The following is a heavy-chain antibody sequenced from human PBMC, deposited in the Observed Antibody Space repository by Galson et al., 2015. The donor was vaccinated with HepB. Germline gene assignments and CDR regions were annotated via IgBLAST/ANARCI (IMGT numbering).Heavy chain of an antibody. CDR2: INAGNGNT. D-gene: IGHD3-10*01. CDR1: GYTFTRYA. J-gene: IGHJ6*02. V-gene: IGHV1-3*01. CDR3: ARGAQYYYGSGSYYYPQDDYYGMDV. Sequence: SCKASGYTFTRYAMHWVRQAPGQRLEWMGWINAGNGNTKYSQKFQGRVTINRDTSASTAYMELSSLRSEDTAVYYCARGAQYYYGSGSYYYPQDDYYGMDVWCQGTTVTVSS.